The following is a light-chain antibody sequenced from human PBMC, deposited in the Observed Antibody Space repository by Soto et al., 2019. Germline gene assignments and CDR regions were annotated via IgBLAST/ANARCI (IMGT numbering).Light chain of an antibody. Sequence: DIVMTQSPLSLPVTPGEPASISCRSSQSLLYENGYTYFDWYVQKPGQPPQLLIYLGSNRPSGVPDXXXGSVSGXXXTLKISRVETEDVGVYYCMQALKPPYTFGQGTKLEIK. CDR3: MQALKPPYT. CDR1: QSLLYENGYTY. V-gene: IGKV2-28*01. J-gene: IGKJ2*01. CDR2: LGS.